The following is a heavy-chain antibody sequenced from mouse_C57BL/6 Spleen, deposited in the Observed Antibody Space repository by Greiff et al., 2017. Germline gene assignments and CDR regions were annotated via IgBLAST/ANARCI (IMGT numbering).Heavy chain of an antibody. CDR3: ARLSKGYAMDY. V-gene: IGHV1-19*01. CDR2: INPYNGGT. CDR1: GSKFTDYY. D-gene: IGHD2-5*01. Sequence: EVQLQQSGPVLVKPGASVKMSCKASGSKFTDYYMNWVKQSHGKSLEWIGVINPYNGGTSYNQKFKGKATLTVDKSSSTAYMELNSLTSEDSAVYYCARLSKGYAMDYWGQGTSGTVSS. J-gene: IGHJ4*01.